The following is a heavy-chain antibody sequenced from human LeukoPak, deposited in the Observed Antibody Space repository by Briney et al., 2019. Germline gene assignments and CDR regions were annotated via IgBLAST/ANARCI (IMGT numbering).Heavy chain of an antibody. D-gene: IGHD1-26*01. CDR3: VKDRGGSPFYGMDV. CDR2: ISGSDGAGT. Sequence: PGGSLRLSCAGSGFTFSSYAMSWVRQAPGKGLEWVSTISGSDGAGTYYADSVKGRFTVSRDNSRNTLYLPMNSLRAEDTAVYYCVKDRGGSPFYGMDVWGQGTTVTVSS. J-gene: IGHJ6*02. CDR1: GFTFSSYA. V-gene: IGHV3-23*01.